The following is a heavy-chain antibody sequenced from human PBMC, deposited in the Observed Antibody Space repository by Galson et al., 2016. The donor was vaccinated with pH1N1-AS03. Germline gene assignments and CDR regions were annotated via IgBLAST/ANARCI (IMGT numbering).Heavy chain of an antibody. Sequence: SLRLSCAASGFTFSNYDMNWVRLAPGKGLEWVASLDGGGDGTHYAGAVRGRFTISRDTSENTVYLQMNSLRAEDTALYYCAKDVFGWAFDVWGQGTMVTVSS. CDR1: GFTFSNYD. D-gene: IGHD3-10*01. J-gene: IGHJ3*01. CDR3: AKDVFGWAFDV. V-gene: IGHV3-23*01. CDR2: LDGGGDGT.